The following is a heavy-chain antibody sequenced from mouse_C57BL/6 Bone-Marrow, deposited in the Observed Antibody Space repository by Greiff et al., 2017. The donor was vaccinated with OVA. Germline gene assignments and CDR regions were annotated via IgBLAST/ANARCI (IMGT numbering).Heavy chain of an antibody. CDR3: ARHSDYHWYFDV. Sequence: EVQVVESGGGLVQPGGSLKLSCAASGFTFSDYGMAWVRQAPRKGPEWVAFISNLAYSIYSADTVTGRCTISSENAKNTLYLEMSSLRSEDTAMYYCARHSDYHWYFDVWGTGTTVTVSS. CDR1: GFTFSDYG. V-gene: IGHV5-15*01. D-gene: IGHD2-4*01. J-gene: IGHJ1*03. CDR2: ISNLAYSI.